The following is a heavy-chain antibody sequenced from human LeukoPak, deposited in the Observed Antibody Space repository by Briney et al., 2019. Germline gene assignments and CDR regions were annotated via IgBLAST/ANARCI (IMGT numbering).Heavy chain of an antibody. CDR2: INHSGST. J-gene: IGHJ5*02. Sequence: SETLSLTCAVYGGSFSGYYWSWIRQPPGKGLEWIGEINHSGSTNYNPSLKSRVTISVDTSKNQFSLKLSSVTAADAAVYYCARVPLRYFDWLLIFDWFDPWGQGTLVTVSS. D-gene: IGHD3-9*01. CDR1: GGSFSGYY. V-gene: IGHV4-34*01. CDR3: ARVPLRYFDWLLIFDWFDP.